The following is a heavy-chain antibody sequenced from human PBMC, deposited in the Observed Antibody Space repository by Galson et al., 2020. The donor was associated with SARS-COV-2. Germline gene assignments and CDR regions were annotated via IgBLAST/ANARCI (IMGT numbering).Heavy chain of an antibody. J-gene: IGHJ3*02. CDR1: GGSISSSSYY. CDR2: IYYSGST. D-gene: IGHD2-2*01. V-gene: IGHV4-39*07. CDR3: ARGRTALFVVVPVDDAFDI. Sequence: SETLSLTCTVSGGSISSSSYYWGWIRQPPGKGLEWIASIYYSGSTYNNPSLKSRVTISVDTSKNQFSLKLSSVTAAHTAVYYCARGRTALFVVVPVDDAFDIWGQGTMVTVSS.